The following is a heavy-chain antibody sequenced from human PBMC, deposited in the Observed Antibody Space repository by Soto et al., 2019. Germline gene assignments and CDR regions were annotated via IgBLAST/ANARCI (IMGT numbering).Heavy chain of an antibody. D-gene: IGHD2-15*01. Sequence: QLQLQESGPGLVKPSETLSLTCTVSGGSISSTSYYWGWIRQPPGKGLEWIGSCYYSGTTLYNPSLKSRVTISVDTSKSQFSLKVHSVSDADTAVYYCARRGLGGFCSGGSCYPFDSWGQGLLVTVSS. J-gene: IGHJ4*02. V-gene: IGHV4-39*01. CDR1: GGSISSTSYY. CDR2: CYYSGTT. CDR3: ARRGLGGFCSGGSCYPFDS.